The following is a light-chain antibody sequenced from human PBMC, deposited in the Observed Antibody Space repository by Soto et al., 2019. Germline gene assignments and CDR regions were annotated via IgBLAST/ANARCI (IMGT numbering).Light chain of an antibody. V-gene: IGKV3-15*01. J-gene: IGKJ3*01. CDR1: LGISTS. CDR3: QHYNHWPPEGT. Sequence: EIVMTQSPATLSVSPGERATLSCRASLGISTSLAWYQQKPGQAPRLLIYDASTRATGIPDRFSGSGSGAEFTLTISSLQSEDFAVYYCQHYNHWPPEGTFGPGTRVDI. CDR2: DAS.